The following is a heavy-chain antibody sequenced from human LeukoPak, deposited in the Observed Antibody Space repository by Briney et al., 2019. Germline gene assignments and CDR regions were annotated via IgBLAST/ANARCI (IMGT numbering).Heavy chain of an antibody. V-gene: IGHV4-4*02. CDR1: GGSISSSTW. CDR3: ATGGSSWNEY. CDR2: IHRSGST. D-gene: IGHD6-13*01. J-gene: IGHJ4*02. Sequence: SETLSLTCAVSGGSISSSTWWSWVRQPPGKGLEWIGEIHRSGSTYYNPSLESRLTMSLDKAKNHLSLNLYSMAAADTAVYFCATGGSSWNEYWGQGTLVTVSS.